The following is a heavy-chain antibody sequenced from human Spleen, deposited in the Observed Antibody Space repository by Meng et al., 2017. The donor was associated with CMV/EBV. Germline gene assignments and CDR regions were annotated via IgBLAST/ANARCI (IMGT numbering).Heavy chain of an antibody. D-gene: IGHD2-21*02. Sequence: ASVKVSCKASGYTFTDYFIHWVRQAPGQGLEWMGWINPSSGDTNFAQKFQGRVTMTRDTSIGTAYLELTRLTSDDTAVYYCARAGLNNQPLLLVIWAFDVWGQETMVTVSS. J-gene: IGHJ3*01. CDR3: ARAGLNNQPLLLVIWAFDV. CDR1: GYTFTDYF. CDR2: INPSSGDT. V-gene: IGHV1-2*02.